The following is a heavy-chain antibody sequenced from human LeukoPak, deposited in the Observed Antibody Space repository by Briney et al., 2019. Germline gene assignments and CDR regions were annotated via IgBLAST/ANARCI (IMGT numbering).Heavy chain of an antibody. V-gene: IGHV3-53*04. J-gene: IGHJ5*01. CDR1: GFTISSNY. D-gene: IGHD1-26*01. CDR2: ICSGGNT. Sequence: PGGSLRLSCAASGFTISSNYMSWVRQAPGKGLEWVSVICSGGNTYYAESVQGGFTISKHNTKNKLYLQMNSLQAEDTAVYYCARGSSGSYYNWFDSWGQGTLVTVSS. CDR3: ARGSSGSYYNWFDS.